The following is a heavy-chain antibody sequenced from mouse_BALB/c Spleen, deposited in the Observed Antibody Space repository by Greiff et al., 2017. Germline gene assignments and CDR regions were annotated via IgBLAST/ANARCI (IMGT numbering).Heavy chain of an antibody. Sequence: VQVVESGPGLVAPSQSLSITCTVSGFSLTSYGVHWVRQPPGKGLEWLGVIWAGGSTNYNSALMSRLSISKDNSKSQVFLKMNSLQTDDTAMYYCAREDYGSSYDAMDYWGQGTSVTVSS. D-gene: IGHD1-1*01. CDR1: GFSLTSYG. CDR2: IWAGGST. J-gene: IGHJ4*01. CDR3: AREDYGSSYDAMDY. V-gene: IGHV2-9*02.